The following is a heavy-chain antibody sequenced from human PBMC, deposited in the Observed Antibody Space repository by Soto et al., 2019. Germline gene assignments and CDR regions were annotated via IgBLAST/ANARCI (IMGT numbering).Heavy chain of an antibody. CDR1: GGTFGSDA. CDR3: ARDRTDSGYYTNWLDP. CDR2: IIPIFGTT. V-gene: IGHV1-69*06. Sequence: GASLKVSCKASGGTFGSDAITWVRQAPGQGLEWVGRIIPIFGTTNYAQNLQGRDTISADKSTLTSYMELHSLTSDDTALYYCARDRTDSGYYTNWLDPWGQGTQVTVPQ. J-gene: IGHJ5*02. D-gene: IGHD3-22*01.